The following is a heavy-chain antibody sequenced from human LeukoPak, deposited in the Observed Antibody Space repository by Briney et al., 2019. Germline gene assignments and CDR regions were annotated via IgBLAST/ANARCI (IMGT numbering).Heavy chain of an antibody. J-gene: IGHJ4*02. Sequence: GGSLRLSCAASGFTFSNYWMHWVRQAPGKGQEWVSFIYSDNTHYSDSVKGRFTISRDNSKNTLYLQMNSLRAEDTAVYYCARRAGAYSHPYDYWGQGTLVTVSS. CDR3: ARRAGAYSHPYDY. CDR1: GFTFSNYW. CDR2: IYSDNT. V-gene: IGHV3-53*01. D-gene: IGHD4/OR15-4a*01.